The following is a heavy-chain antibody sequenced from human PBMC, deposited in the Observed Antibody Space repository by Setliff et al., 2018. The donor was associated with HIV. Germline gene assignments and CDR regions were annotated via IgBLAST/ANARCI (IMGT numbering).Heavy chain of an antibody. CDR3: ASVWEWNYDLGY. CDR2: ISAYNGNT. Sequence: ASVKVSCKASGYTFTSYGISWVRQAPGQGLEWMGWISAYNGNTNYAQKLQGRVTMTRDTSTSTAYMELRSLRSDDTAVYYCASVWEWNYDLGYWGQGTLVTVSS. CDR1: GYTFTSYG. V-gene: IGHV1-18*01. J-gene: IGHJ4*02. D-gene: IGHD1-7*01.